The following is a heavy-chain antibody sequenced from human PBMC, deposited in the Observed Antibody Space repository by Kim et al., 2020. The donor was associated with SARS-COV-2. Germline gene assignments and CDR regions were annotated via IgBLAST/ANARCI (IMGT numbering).Heavy chain of an antibody. V-gene: IGHV3-30*03. CDR1: GFNFNGYA. CDR3: AREVAKCYYGAFHV. CDR2: ITCDGSAK. J-gene: IGHJ3*01. D-gene: IGHD1-26*01. Sequence: GGSLRLSCTASGFNFNGYAMHWVRHAPGKGLEWVAVITCDGSAKYYADSVKGRFTISRDNTKNTLYLQMNSLRTEDTAVYYCAREVAKCYYGAFHVWGQG.